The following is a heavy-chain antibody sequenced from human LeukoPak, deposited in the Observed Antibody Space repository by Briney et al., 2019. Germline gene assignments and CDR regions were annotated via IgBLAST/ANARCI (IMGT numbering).Heavy chain of an antibody. CDR3: ARSGTKTNGFDY. J-gene: IGHJ4*02. CDR1: GGSISTYY. D-gene: IGHD2-8*01. CDR2: IYYSEST. Sequence: SETLSLTCTVSGGSISTYYWSWIQQPPGKGLEWIGYIYYSESTNYSPSLQSRVTISVDTSRNQFSLRLSTVTVADTAMYYCARSGTKTNGFDYWGQGTLVTVSS. V-gene: IGHV4-59*01.